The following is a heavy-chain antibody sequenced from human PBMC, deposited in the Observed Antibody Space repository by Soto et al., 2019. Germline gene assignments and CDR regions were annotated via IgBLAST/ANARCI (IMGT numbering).Heavy chain of an antibody. CDR1: GFTFSSYA. V-gene: IGHV3-23*01. CDR2: ISGSGGST. J-gene: IGHJ4*02. Sequence: EVQLLESGGGLVQPGGSLRLSCAASGFTFSSYAMSWVRQAPGKGLEWVSAISGSGGSTYYADSVKGRFTISRDNSKNTLYLQMNSLRAEDTAVYYCAKVEYYDILTVYYFGGYYFDYWGQGTLVTVSS. D-gene: IGHD3-9*01. CDR3: AKVEYYDILTVYYFGGYYFDY.